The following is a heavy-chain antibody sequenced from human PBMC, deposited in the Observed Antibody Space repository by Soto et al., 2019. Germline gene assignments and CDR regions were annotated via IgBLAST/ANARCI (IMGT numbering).Heavy chain of an antibody. D-gene: IGHD4-17*01. J-gene: IGHJ4*02. Sequence: GGSLRLSCAASGFTFSSYAMSWVRQAPGKGLEWVSAISGSGGATYYADSVKGRFTISRDNSKNTLYLQMNSLRAEDAAVYYCAKDTTVVGNYFDFWGQGTLVTVSS. CDR2: ISGSGGAT. CDR1: GFTFSSYA. V-gene: IGHV3-23*01. CDR3: AKDTTVVGNYFDF.